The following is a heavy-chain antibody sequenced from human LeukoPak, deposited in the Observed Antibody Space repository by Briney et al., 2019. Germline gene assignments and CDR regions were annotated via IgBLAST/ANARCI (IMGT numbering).Heavy chain of an antibody. Sequence: PGGSLRLSCAATGFTFSSYAMSWVRQAPGKGLEWVSAISGSGGSTYYADSVKGRFTISRDNSKNTLYLRMNSLRAEDTAVYYCARAMSGVRGDPFDYWGQGTLVTVSS. V-gene: IGHV3-23*01. J-gene: IGHJ4*02. CDR1: GFTFSSYA. CDR2: ISGSGGST. CDR3: ARAMSGVRGDPFDY. D-gene: IGHD3-10*01.